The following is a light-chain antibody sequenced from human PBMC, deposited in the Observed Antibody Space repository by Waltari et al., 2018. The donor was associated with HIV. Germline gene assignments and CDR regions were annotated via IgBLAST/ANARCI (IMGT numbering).Light chain of an antibody. CDR1: SSNIGNNA. V-gene: IGLV1-44*01. Sequence: QSVLTQPPSASGTPGQRVTISCSGSSSNIGNNAVSWYQQFPGTAPKLLISSNNQRPSGVPDRSSGSKSGTSASLAISGLQSEDEANYYCETLDDNLNGPVFGGGTKLTVL. J-gene: IGLJ2*01. CDR3: ETLDDNLNGPV. CDR2: SNN.